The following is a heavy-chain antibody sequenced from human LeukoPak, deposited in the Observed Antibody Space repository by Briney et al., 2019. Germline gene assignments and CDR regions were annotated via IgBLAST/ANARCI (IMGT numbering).Heavy chain of an antibody. CDR2: ISSSSSTI. Sequence: GGSPRLSCAVSGFTFSSYNMNWVRQAPGKGLEWVSYISSSSSTIYYADSVKGRFTISRDNAKNSLYLQMNSLRAEDTAVYYCARDQGGGHTYYFDYWGQGTLVTVAS. CDR3: ARDQGGGHTYYFDY. CDR1: GFTFSSYN. V-gene: IGHV3-48*01. J-gene: IGHJ4*02. D-gene: IGHD2-15*01.